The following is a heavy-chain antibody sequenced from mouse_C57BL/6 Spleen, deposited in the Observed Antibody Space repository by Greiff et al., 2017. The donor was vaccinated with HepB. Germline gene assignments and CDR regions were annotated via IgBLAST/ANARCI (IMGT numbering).Heavy chain of an antibody. CDR3: ARDSNYPMDY. V-gene: IGHV1-76*01. D-gene: IGHD2-5*01. Sequence: QVQLQQSGAELVRPGASVKLSCKASGYTFTDYYINWVKQRPGQGLEWIARIYPGSGNTYYNEKFKGKATLTAEKSSSTAYMQLSSLTSEDSAVYFCARDSNYPMDYWGQGTSVTVSS. CDR1: GYTFTDYY. CDR2: IYPGSGNT. J-gene: IGHJ4*01.